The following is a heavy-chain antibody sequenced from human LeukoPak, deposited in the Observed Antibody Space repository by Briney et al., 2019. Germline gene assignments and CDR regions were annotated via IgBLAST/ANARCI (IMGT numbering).Heavy chain of an antibody. CDR2: INWNGGST. CDR1: GFTFDDYG. V-gene: IGHV3-20*04. D-gene: IGHD3-22*01. Sequence: PGGSLRLSCAASGFTFDDYGMSWVRQAPGKGLEWVSGINWNGGSTGYADSVKGRFTISRDNAKNSLYLQMNSLRAEDTALYYCARVYYYDSSGPSEFDPWGQGTLVTISS. J-gene: IGHJ5*02. CDR3: ARVYYYDSSGPSEFDP.